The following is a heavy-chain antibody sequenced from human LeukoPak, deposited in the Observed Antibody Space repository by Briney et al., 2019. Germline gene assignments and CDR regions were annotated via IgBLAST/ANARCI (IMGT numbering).Heavy chain of an antibody. CDR3: ARVGKHYGMDV. V-gene: IGHV4-59*01. J-gene: IGHJ6*02. CDR2: IYYSGST. CDR1: GGSISSYY. D-gene: IGHD1-26*01. Sequence: SETLSLTCTVSGGSISSYYWSWIRQPPGKGLEWIGYIYYSGSTNYNPSLKSRVTISVDTSKNQFSLKLSSVTAADTAVYYCARVGKHYGMDVWGQGTTVTVSS.